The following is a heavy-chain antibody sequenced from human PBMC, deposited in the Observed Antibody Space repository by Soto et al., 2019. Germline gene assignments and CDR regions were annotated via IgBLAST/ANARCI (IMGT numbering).Heavy chain of an antibody. D-gene: IGHD4-17*01. J-gene: IGHJ3*02. CDR3: ARDYGEDDAFDI. CDR1: GGTFSSYT. Sequence: QVQLVQSGAEVKKPGSSVKVSCKASGGTFSSYTISWVRQAPGQGLEWMGRIIPILGIANYAQKFQGRVTITADKSPSTAYMELSSLRSEDTAVYYCARDYGEDDAFDIWGQGTMVTVSS. V-gene: IGHV1-69*08. CDR2: IIPILGIA.